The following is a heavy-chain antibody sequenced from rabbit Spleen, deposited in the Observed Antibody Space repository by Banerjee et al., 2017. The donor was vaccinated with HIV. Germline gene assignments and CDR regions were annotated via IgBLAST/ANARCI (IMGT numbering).Heavy chain of an antibody. CDR2: IYGGSSGNI. Sequence: QEQLEESGGDLVKPGASLTLTCTASGFTISSGYWICWVRQAPGKGLELIACIYGGSSGNIDYASWAKGRFTISKTSSTTVTLQMTSLTVADTATYFCARDAGGREDLWGPGTLVTVS. CDR3: ARDAGGREDL. CDR1: GFTISSGYW. D-gene: IGHD4-2*01. J-gene: IGHJ4*01. V-gene: IGHV1S45*01.